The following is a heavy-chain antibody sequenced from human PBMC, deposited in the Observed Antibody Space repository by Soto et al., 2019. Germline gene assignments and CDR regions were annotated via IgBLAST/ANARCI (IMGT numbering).Heavy chain of an antibody. CDR3: ARDQDDYGDYYYYGMDV. CDR2: ISSSSSYI. D-gene: IGHD4-17*01. CDR1: GFTFSSYS. J-gene: IGHJ6*02. Sequence: EVQLVESGGGLVKPGGSLRLSCAASGFTFSSYSMNWVRQAPGKGLEWVSSISSSSSYIYYADSVKGRFTISRDNAKNSLYLQINSLRAEDTAVYYCARDQDDYGDYYYYGMDVWGQGTTVTVSS. V-gene: IGHV3-21*01.